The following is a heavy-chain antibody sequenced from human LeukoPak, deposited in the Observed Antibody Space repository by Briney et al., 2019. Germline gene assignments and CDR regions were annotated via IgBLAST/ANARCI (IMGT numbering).Heavy chain of an antibody. V-gene: IGHV1-2*02. D-gene: IGHD3-10*01. CDR2: INPNSGGT. CDR1: GYTFTGYY. J-gene: IGHJ4*02. Sequence: ASVKVSCKASGYTFTGYYMHWVRQAPGQGLEWMGWINPNSGGTNYAQKFQGRVTMTRETSISTAYMELSRLRSDDTAVYYCARWDHLGYGSFDYWGQGTLVTVSS. CDR3: ARWDHLGYGSFDY.